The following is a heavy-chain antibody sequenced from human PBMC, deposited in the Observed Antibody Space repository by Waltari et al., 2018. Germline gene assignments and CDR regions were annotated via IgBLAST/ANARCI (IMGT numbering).Heavy chain of an antibody. J-gene: IGHJ4*02. Sequence: QVQLQESGPGLVKPSETLSLTCSVSGGPISRWYRSWTRQTAGKGLEGLEWIGRIYSSGSTNYNPSLKSRVTMSMDTSKNQISLKMSSVTAADTAVYYCATGSGDFDHWGQGILVIVST. CDR3: ATGSGDFDH. V-gene: IGHV4-4*07. D-gene: IGHD2-15*01. CDR1: GGPISRWY. CDR2: IYSSGST.